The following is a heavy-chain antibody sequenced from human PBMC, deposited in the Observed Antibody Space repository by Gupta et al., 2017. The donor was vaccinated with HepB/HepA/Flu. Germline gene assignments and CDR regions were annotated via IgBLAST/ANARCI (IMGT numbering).Heavy chain of an antibody. CDR3: ASFFGAPYSSGWPEVPYYYYYGMDV. V-gene: IGHV3-21*01. Sequence: EVQLVESGGGLVKPGGSLRLSCAASGFTFSSYSMNWVRQAPGKGLEWVSSISSSSSYIYYADSVKGRFTISRDNAKNSLYLQMNSLRAEDTAVYYCASFFGAPYSSGWPEVPYYYYYGMDVWGQGTTVTVSS. CDR1: GFTFSSYS. CDR2: ISSSSSYI. D-gene: IGHD6-19*01. J-gene: IGHJ6*02.